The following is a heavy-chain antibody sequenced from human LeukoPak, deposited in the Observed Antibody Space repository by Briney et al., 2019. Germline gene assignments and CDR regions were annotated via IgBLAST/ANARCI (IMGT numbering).Heavy chain of an antibody. CDR2: IWYDGTNK. V-gene: IGHV3-33*01. J-gene: IGHJ4*02. D-gene: IGHD5-12*01. Sequence: GRSLRLSCVVSGFIFSSYGMHWVRQAPGKGLEWVAFIWYDGTNKDYADSVKGRFTISRDNSKNTLYLQMNSLRAEDTAVYYCGRDRGYGGYDPFDYWGQGTLVTVSS. CDR1: GFIFSSYG. CDR3: GRDRGYGGYDPFDY.